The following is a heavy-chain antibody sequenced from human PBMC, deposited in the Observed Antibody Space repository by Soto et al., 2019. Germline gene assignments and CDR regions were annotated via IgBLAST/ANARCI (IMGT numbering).Heavy chain of an antibody. CDR3: AKDQPFYYYDSSGLRGGGHGMDV. CDR2: ISYDGSNK. Sequence: QAGGSLRLSCAASGFTFSSYGMHWVRQAPGKGLEWVAVISYDGSNKYYADSVKGRFTISRDNSKNTLYLQMNSLRAEDTAVYYCAKDQPFYYYDSSGLRGGGHGMDVWGQGTTVTVSS. D-gene: IGHD3-22*01. V-gene: IGHV3-30*18. CDR1: GFTFSSYG. J-gene: IGHJ6*02.